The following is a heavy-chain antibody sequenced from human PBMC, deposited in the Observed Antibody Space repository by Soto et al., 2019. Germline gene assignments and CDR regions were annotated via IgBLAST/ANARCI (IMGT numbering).Heavy chain of an antibody. CDR2: ISNDGSMT. J-gene: IGHJ4*02. D-gene: IGHD4-4*01. Sequence: EVQLVESGGGLVQPGGSLRLSCAASGFTFSSYWMHWVRQAPGKGLVWVSGISNDGSMTNYADSVKGRFSISRDNAENTLYRHMNSLRAEDTAVYYCARLGWGSAITTWCDYWGQGNPVTGYS. V-gene: IGHV3-74*01. CDR1: GFTFSSYW. CDR3: ARLGWGSAITTWCDY.